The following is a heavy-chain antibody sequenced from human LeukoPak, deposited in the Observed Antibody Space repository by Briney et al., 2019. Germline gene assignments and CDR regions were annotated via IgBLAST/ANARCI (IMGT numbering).Heavy chain of an antibody. CDR1: GFTFSTSW. J-gene: IGHJ4*02. D-gene: IGHD3-10*01. Sequence: EGSLRLSCATSGFTFSTSWMHWVRQAPGKGLVWVSLISSDGSTTTYADSVKGRFTISRDNAKNTLYLQMNSLRAEGTAVYYCARDPRGGTLDYWGQGALVTVSS. V-gene: IGHV3-74*01. CDR2: ISSDGSTT. CDR3: ARDPRGGTLDY.